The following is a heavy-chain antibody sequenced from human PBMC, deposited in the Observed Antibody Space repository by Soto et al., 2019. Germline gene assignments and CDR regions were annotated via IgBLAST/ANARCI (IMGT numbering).Heavy chain of an antibody. Sequence: SETLSLTCTVSGGSISSGGYYWSWIRQHPGKGLEWIGYIYYSGSTYYNPSLKSRVTISVDTSKNQFSLKLSSVTAADTAVYYCARIYNQAILGAYYYIMRRYPKSAYLRHGTL. D-gene: IGHD3-9*01. CDR3: ARIYNQAILGAYYYIMRRYPKSAY. CDR2: IYYSGST. V-gene: IGHV4-31*03. CDR1: GGSISSGGYY. J-gene: IGHJ4*01.